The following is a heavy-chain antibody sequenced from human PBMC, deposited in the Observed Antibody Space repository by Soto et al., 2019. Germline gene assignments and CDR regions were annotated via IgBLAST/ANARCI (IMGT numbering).Heavy chain of an antibody. CDR2: SRNKANSYTT. J-gene: IGHJ6*02. CDR1: GFSFSDHY. V-gene: IGHV3-72*01. CDR3: TRGGGRAPYCNPMDV. Sequence: EVQLVESGGGWVQPGGSLRLSCAASGFSFSDHYMDWVRQAPGKGLEWVGRSRNKANSYTTEFAASVRSRFTISRDESKNSMYLQMNSLKIEDTAMYYCTRGGGRAPYCNPMDVWGQGTTVTVSS. D-gene: IGHD1-26*01.